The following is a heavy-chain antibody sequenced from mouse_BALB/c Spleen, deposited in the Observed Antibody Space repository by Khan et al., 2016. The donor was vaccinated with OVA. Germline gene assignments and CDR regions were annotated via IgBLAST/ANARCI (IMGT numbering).Heavy chain of an antibody. CDR3: ARHGSTAWFGY. D-gene: IGHD1-1*01. J-gene: IGHJ3*02. Sequence: VQLQQSGPELMKPGASVKISCKASGYSFTTYYLHWMKQSHGKTLEWIGYIDPFNGGTTYNQQFKGKATLPVDKSSSTAYMHLSSLTSEDSAVYYCARHGSTAWFGYWGQGTLVTVSA. CDR1: GYSFTTYY. V-gene: IGHV1S135*01. CDR2: IDPFNGGT.